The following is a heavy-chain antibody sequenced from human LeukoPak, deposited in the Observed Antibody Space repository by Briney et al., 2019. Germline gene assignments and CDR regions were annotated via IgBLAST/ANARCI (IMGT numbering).Heavy chain of an antibody. CDR1: VGSFSDYE. CDR2: INQSEDT. CDR3: ARSENGYNYLGY. Sequence: SETLSLTCAVYVGSFSDYEWSSIRQPPAKGLEWIGEINQSEDTNCDPSLKSRVSMSIDTSKSQFSLNLRSVTAADTAVYYCARSENGYNYLGYWGQGTLVNVSS. J-gene: IGHJ4*02. D-gene: IGHD5-24*01. V-gene: IGHV4-34*01.